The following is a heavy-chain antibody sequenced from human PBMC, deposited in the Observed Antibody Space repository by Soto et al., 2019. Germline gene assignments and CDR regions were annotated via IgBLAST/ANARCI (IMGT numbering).Heavy chain of an antibody. J-gene: IGHJ6*02. CDR2: ISTSGST. D-gene: IGHD3-16*01. CDR3: ARATFGGVVGGYYYYGLDV. Sequence: PSETLSLTCTVSGDSISSNHWNWIRQPAGKGLEWIGRISTSGSTNYNPSLKSRVTMSVDTSKNQFSLKLSSVTAADTAVYYCARATFGGVVGGYYYYGLDVWGQGTTVTVYS. CDR1: GDSISSNH. V-gene: IGHV4-4*07.